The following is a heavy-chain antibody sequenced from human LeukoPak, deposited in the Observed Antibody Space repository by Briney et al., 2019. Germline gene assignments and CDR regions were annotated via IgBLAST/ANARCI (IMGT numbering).Heavy chain of an antibody. J-gene: IGHJ6*02. Sequence: GGSLRLSCAASGFTFDDYAMHWVRQAPGKGLEWVSGISWNNGNIGYADSVKGRFTISRDNAKNSLYLQMNSLRAEDTALYYCAKDLKSWYHYYAMDVWGQGTTVTVSS. CDR1: GFTFDDYA. V-gene: IGHV3-9*01. CDR3: AKDLKSWYHYYAMDV. D-gene: IGHD6-13*01. CDR2: ISWNNGNI.